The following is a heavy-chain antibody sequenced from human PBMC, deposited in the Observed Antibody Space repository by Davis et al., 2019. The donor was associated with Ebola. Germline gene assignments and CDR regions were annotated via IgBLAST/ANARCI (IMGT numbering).Heavy chain of an antibody. D-gene: IGHD2/OR15-2a*01. CDR3: ARRNRSESFGLHDMDV. J-gene: IGHJ6*02. CDR2: ISSSQFF. V-gene: IGHV4-39*01. CDR1: GGSISSPNYY. Sequence: GSLRLSCTASGGSISSPNYYSDWIRQSPGTGLEWIGSISSSQFFYYNPSHQGRVSICVDTSKNQFSLHLRSVTAADTAVFYCARRNRSESFGLHDMDVWGQGTTVTVSS.